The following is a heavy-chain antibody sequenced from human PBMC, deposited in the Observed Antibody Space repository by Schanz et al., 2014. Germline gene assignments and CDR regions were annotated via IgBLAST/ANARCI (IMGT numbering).Heavy chain of an antibody. CDR3: ARVPYGSGSCAY. CDR2: IGTAGDT. CDR1: GFSIRNHD. Sequence: EVQLVESGGGLVQPGGSLRLSCAASGFSIRNHDMHWVRQATGAGLEWVSAIGTAGDTFYLDSVKGRFTISRENAKNSLYLQMNSLRAGDTAVYYCARVPYGSGSCAYWGRGTLVTVSS. V-gene: IGHV3-13*04. D-gene: IGHD3-10*01. J-gene: IGHJ2*01.